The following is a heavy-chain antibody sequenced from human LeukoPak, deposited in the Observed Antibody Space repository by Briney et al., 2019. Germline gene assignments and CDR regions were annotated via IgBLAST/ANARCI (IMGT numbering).Heavy chain of an antibody. CDR3: ARGGEIVVVPAANWFDP. CDR2: MNPNSGNT. V-gene: IGHV1-8*01. CDR1: GYTLTSYD. Sequence: ASVKVSCKASGYTLTSYDINWVRQATGQGLEWMGWMNPNSGNTGYAQKFQGRVTMTRNTSISTAYMELSSLRSEDTAVYYCARGGEIVVVPAANWFDPWGQGTLVTVSS. J-gene: IGHJ5*02. D-gene: IGHD2-2*01.